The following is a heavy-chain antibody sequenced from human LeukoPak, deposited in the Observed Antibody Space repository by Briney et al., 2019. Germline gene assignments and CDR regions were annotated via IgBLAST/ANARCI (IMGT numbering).Heavy chain of an antibody. J-gene: IGHJ6*03. CDR3: AKTQDYYGSGSYYNVYYYYYMDV. V-gene: IGHV3-30*02. D-gene: IGHD3-10*01. Sequence: GGSLRLSCAASGFTFTSYGMHWVRQAPGKGLEWVAFIRYDGSNKYYADSVKGRFTISRDNSKNTLYLQMNSLRAEDTAVYYCAKTQDYYGSGSYYNVYYYYYMDVWGKGATVTVSS. CDR1: GFTFTSYG. CDR2: IRYDGSNK.